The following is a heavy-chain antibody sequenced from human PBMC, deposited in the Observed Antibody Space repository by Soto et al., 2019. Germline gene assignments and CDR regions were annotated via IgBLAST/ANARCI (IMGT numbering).Heavy chain of an antibody. CDR1: GFTFSSYS. J-gene: IGHJ4*02. D-gene: IGHD5-18*01. CDR3: ARDWAEVDTAMVASDY. Sequence: GGSLRLSCAASGFTFSSYSMNWVRQAPGKGLEWVSSISSSSSYIYYADSVKGRFTISRDNAKNSLYLQMNSLRAEDTAVYYCARDWAEVDTAMVASDYWGQGTLVTVSS. V-gene: IGHV3-21*01. CDR2: ISSSSSYI.